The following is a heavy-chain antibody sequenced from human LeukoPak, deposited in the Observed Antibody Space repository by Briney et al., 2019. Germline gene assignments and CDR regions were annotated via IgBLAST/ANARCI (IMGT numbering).Heavy chain of an antibody. CDR2: IKSKTDGGTT. D-gene: IGHD3-10*01. Sequence: KTGGSLRLSCAASGFTLINAWMSWVRQAPGKGLEWVGRIKSKTDGGTTDYAAPVKGRFTISRDDSKNTLYLQMNSLKTEDTAVYFCTTGITMVRGVIHLIDYWGQGTLVTVSS. V-gene: IGHV3-15*01. CDR3: TTGITMVRGVIHLIDY. CDR1: GFTLINAW. J-gene: IGHJ4*02.